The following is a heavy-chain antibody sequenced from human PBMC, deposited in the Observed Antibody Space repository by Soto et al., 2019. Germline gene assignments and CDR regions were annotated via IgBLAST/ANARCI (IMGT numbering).Heavy chain of an antibody. Sequence: ASVKVSCKASGYTFTSYDINWVRQATGQGLEWMGWMNPNSGNTGYAQKFQGRVTMTRNTSISTAYMELSSLRSEDTAVYYCVRLIPSTITIFYMDVWGKGTTVTVS. CDR3: VRLIPSTITIFYMDV. D-gene: IGHD3-3*01. CDR2: MNPNSGNT. V-gene: IGHV1-8*01. J-gene: IGHJ6*03. CDR1: GYTFTSYD.